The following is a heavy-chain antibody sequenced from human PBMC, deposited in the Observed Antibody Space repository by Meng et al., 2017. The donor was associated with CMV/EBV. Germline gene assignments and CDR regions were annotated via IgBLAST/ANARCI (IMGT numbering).Heavy chain of an antibody. J-gene: IGHJ5*02. CDR2: IYWNDDK. V-gene: IGHV2-5*01. D-gene: IGHD2-2*02. CDR3: AHRRCSSTSCYRGGWFDP. CDR1: LSTSGVG. Sequence: LSTSGVGVGWIRQPPGKALEWLALIYWNDDKRYGPSLKSRLTITKDTSKNQVVLTMTNMDPVDTATYYCAHRRCSSTSCYRGGWFDPWGQGTLVTVSS.